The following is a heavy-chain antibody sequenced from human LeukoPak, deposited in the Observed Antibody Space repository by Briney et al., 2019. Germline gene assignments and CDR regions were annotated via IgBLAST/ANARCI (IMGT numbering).Heavy chain of an antibody. CDR2: INPNSGGT. J-gene: IGHJ4*02. V-gene: IGHV1-2*02. Sequence: EASVKVSCKASGYTFTGYYMHWVRQAPGQGLEWMGWINPNSGGTNYAQKFQGRVTMARDTSITTAYMELSSLRSDDTAVYYCAKILIYYDSSGSPRMGAHFDLWGQGTLVTVSS. D-gene: IGHD3-22*01. CDR3: AKILIYYDSSGSPRMGAHFDL. CDR1: GYTFTGYY.